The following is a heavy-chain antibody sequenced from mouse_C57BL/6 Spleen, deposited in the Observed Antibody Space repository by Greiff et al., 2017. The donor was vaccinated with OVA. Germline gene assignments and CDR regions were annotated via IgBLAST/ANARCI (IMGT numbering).Heavy chain of an antibody. D-gene: IGHD2-4*01. CDR1: GYTFTSYT. CDR3: ARDWDYYDYAGAMDY. J-gene: IGHJ4*01. CDR2: INPSSGYT. V-gene: IGHV1-4*01. Sequence: QVQLQQSGAELARPGASVKMSCKASGYTFTSYTMHWVNQRPGQGLEWIGYINPSSGYTKYNQKFKDKATLTADKSSSTAYMQLSSLTSEDSAVYYCARDWDYYDYAGAMDYWGQGTSVTVSS.